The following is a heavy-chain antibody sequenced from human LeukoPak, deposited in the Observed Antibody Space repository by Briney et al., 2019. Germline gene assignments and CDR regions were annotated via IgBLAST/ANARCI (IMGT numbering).Heavy chain of an antibody. J-gene: IGHJ4*02. CDR3: ARIGYSSPSLDF. Sequence: GGSLRLSCAASGFTFRTFAMTWVRQAPGQGLEWVSSISDSGGNTYYADSVKGRFTISRDNAKNSLYLQMNSLRAEDTAVYNCARIGYSSPSLDFWGRGTLVTVSS. CDR1: GFTFRTFA. D-gene: IGHD6-6*01. CDR2: ISDSGGNT. V-gene: IGHV3-23*01.